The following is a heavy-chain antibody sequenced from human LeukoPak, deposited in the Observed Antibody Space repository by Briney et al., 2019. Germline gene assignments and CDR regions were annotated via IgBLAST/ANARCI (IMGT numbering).Heavy chain of an antibody. CDR3: ARLELFGVVNYYYMDI. CDR2: MNPNSGNT. CDR1: GYTFTSYD. Sequence: ASVKVSCKPSGYTFTSYDISWVRQATGQGLEWMGWMNPNSGNTGYAQKFQGRVTMTRNTSISTAYMELSSLRSEDTAVSYCARLELFGVVNYYYMDIWGKGTTVTVSS. V-gene: IGHV1-8*01. J-gene: IGHJ6*03. D-gene: IGHD3-3*01.